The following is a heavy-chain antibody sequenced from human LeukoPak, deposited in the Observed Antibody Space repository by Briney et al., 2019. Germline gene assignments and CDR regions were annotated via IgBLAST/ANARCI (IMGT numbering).Heavy chain of an antibody. J-gene: IGHJ6*03. Sequence: GGSLRLSCAASGFTFSSYGMHWVRQAPGKGLEWVAFIRYDGSNKYYADSVKGRFTISRDNSKNTLYLQMNSLRAEDTAVYYCAKFPILEWLLGMDVWGKGTTVTVSS. D-gene: IGHD3-3*01. CDR3: AKFPILEWLLGMDV. CDR1: GFTFSSYG. CDR2: IRYDGSNK. V-gene: IGHV3-30*02.